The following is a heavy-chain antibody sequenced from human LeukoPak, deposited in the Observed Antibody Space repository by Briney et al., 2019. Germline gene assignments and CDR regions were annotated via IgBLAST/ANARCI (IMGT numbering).Heavy chain of an antibody. Sequence: ASVKVSCTPSGYTFTGYYLHWVRQAPGQALEWMGWMNPNTGATIYAQTFQGRVTMSRDTSISTAYMELTSLRSDDTAVYYCARDRVGSGWPRPWYFEFWGQGTLVAVSS. CDR2: MNPNTGAT. CDR3: ARDRVGSGWPRPWYFEF. V-gene: IGHV1-2*02. J-gene: IGHJ4*02. D-gene: IGHD6-19*01. CDR1: GYTFTGYY.